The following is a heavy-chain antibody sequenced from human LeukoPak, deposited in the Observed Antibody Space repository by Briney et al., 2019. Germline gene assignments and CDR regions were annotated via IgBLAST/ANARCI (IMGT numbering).Heavy chain of an antibody. J-gene: IGHJ4*02. CDR3: ARENAVRGEFVVVVVGALVHYFDY. CDR2: ISSSGSTI. CDR1: GFTFSSYE. Sequence: AGGSLRLSCAASGFTFSSYEMNWVRQAPGKGLEWVSYISSSGSTIYYADSVKGRFTISRDNAKNSLYLQMNSLRAEDTAVYYCARENAVRGEFVVVVVGALVHYFDYWGQGTLVTVSS. V-gene: IGHV3-48*03. D-gene: IGHD2-15*01.